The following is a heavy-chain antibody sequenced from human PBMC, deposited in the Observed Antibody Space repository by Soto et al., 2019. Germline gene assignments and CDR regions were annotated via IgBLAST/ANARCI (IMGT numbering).Heavy chain of an antibody. CDR3: ARSEVNSGYGRFHYFDY. D-gene: IGHD5-12*01. Sequence: ASVKVSFKASGYTFTSYAMHWVRQAPGQRLEWMGWINAGNGNTKYSQKFQGRVTITRDTSASTAYMELSSLRSEDTAVYYCARSEVNSGYGRFHYFDYWGQGTMVTVSS. CDR1: GYTFTSYA. V-gene: IGHV1-3*01. CDR2: INAGNGNT. J-gene: IGHJ4*02.